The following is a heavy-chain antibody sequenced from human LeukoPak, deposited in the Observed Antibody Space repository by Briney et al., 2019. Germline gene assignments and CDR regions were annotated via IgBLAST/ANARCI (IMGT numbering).Heavy chain of an antibody. CDR2: IGTAGDT. CDR1: GFTFSGYD. D-gene: IGHD2-15*01. CDR3: AGSSGHDAFDI. J-gene: IGHJ3*02. V-gene: IGHV3-13*01. Sequence: GGSLRLSCAASGFTFSGYDMHWVRQATGKGLEWVSAIGTAGDTYYPGSVKGRFTISRENAKNSLYLQMNSLRAGDTAVYYCAGSSGHDAFDIWGQGTMVTVSS.